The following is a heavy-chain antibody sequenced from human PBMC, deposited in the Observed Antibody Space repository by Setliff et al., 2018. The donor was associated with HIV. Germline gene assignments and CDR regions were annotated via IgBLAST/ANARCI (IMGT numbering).Heavy chain of an antibody. CDR1: GYTFTSYY. V-gene: IGHV1-46*01. CDR2: INPSGGST. D-gene: IGHD3-3*01. Sequence: ASVKVSCKASGYTFTSYYMHWVRQAPGQGLEWMGIINPSGGSTSYAQKFQGRVTMTRDTSTSTVYMELSSLRSEDTAVYYCARTYYNFWSGDYYYYGMDVWGQGTTGTVSS. CDR3: ARTYYNFWSGDYYYYGMDV. J-gene: IGHJ6*02.